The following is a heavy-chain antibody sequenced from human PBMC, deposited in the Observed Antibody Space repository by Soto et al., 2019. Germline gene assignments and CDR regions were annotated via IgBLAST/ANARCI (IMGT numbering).Heavy chain of an antibody. CDR1: GFTFSSYA. J-gene: IGHJ6*02. D-gene: IGHD4-17*01. CDR2: ISGSGGST. CDR3: ATNGEYVSYYYYGMDV. Sequence: GGSLRLSCAASGFTFSSYAMSWVRQAPGKGLEWVSAISGSGGSTYYADSVKGRFTISRDNSKNTLYLQMNSLRAEDTAVYYCATNGEYVSYYYYGMDVWGQGTTVTVSS. V-gene: IGHV3-23*01.